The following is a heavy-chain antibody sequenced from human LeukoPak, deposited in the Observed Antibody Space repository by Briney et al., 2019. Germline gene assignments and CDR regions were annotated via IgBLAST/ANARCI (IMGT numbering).Heavy chain of an antibody. CDR3: ARDTSGVGELTVDY. CDR2: ISAYNGNT. Sequence: ASVKVSCKASGYTFTSYGISWVRQAPGQGLEWMGWISAYNGNTNYAQKLQGRVTMTTDTSTSTAYMELRSLRSDDTAVDYCARDTSGVGELTVDYWGQGTLVTVSS. CDR1: GYTFTSYG. V-gene: IGHV1-18*01. J-gene: IGHJ4*02. D-gene: IGHD3-16*01.